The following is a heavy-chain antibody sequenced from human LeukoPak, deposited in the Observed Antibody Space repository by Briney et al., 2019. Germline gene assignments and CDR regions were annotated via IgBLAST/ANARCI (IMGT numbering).Heavy chain of an antibody. V-gene: IGHV3-11*04. D-gene: IGHD3-22*01. CDR1: GFTFSDYY. J-gene: IGHJ4*02. Sequence: GGSLRLSCAASGFTFSDYYMSWIRQAPGKGLEWVSYISSSGSTIYYADSVKSRFTISRDNAKNSLYLQMNSLRGEDTAVYYCARVDYESRGLPYWGQGTLVTVSS. CDR3: ARVDYESRGLPY. CDR2: ISSSGSTI.